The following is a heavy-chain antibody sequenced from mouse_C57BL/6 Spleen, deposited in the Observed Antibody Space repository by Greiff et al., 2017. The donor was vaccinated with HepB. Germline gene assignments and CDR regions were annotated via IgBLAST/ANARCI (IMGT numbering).Heavy chain of an antibody. Sequence: VQLVESGPGLVAPSQRLSITCTVSGFSFTSYGVHWVRQPPGKGLEWLVVIWSDGSTTYNSALKSRLSISKDNSKSQVFLKMNSLQTDDTAMYYCARHGGYYAAMDYWGQGTSVTVSS. D-gene: IGHD2-3*01. V-gene: IGHV2-6-1*01. CDR3: ARHGGYYAAMDY. CDR2: IWSDGST. CDR1: GFSFTSYG. J-gene: IGHJ4*01.